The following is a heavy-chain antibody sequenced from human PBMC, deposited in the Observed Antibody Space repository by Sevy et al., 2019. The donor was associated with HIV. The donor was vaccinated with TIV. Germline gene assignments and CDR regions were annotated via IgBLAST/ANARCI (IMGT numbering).Heavy chain of an antibody. CDR3: ARALAAAASS. V-gene: IGHV3-7*01. J-gene: IGHJ5*02. CDR2: INQGGSEK. CDR1: GFTFSAYW. Sequence: GGSLRLSCAASGFTFSAYWMHWVRQAPGKGLEWVANINQGGSEKYDVDSVKGRFTISRDNAKNSLFLQMNSLRAEDTAVYYCARALAAAASSWGQGALVTVSS. D-gene: IGHD6-13*01.